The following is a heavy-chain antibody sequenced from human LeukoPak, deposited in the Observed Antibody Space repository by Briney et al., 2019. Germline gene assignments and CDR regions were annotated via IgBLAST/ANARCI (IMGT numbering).Heavy chain of an antibody. CDR2: IYTSGST. V-gene: IGHV4-4*09. J-gene: IGHJ4*02. CDR3: ARLLTAARSYYFDF. Sequence: ETLSLTCTVSGGSISSYYWSWIRQPPGRGLEWIGYIYTSGSTNYNPSLKSRVTISVDTSKNQFSLKLSSVTAADTAVYYCARLLTAARSYYFDFWGQGTLVTVSS. D-gene: IGHD6-6*01. CDR1: GGSISSYY.